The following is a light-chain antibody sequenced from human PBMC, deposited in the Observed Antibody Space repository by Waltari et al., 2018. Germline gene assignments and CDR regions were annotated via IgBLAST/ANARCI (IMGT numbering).Light chain of an antibody. CDR2: RAS. CDR3: QHYVRLPVT. CDR1: QRVSRA. J-gene: IGKJ1*01. V-gene: IGKV3-20*01. Sequence: EIVLTQSPGTLSLSPGERVTLSCRASQRVSRALAWYQQKPGQAPRLLIYRASSRATGIPDRFSGSGSGTDFSLTISRLEPEDFAVYYCQHYVRLPVTFGQGTKVEIK.